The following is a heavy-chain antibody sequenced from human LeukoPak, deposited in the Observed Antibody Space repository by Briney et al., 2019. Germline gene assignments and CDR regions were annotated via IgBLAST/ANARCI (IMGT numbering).Heavy chain of an antibody. V-gene: IGHV3-48*04. CDR1: GFTVSSNY. CDR2: ISDSGRTT. CDR3: ARETSAAFDI. J-gene: IGHJ3*02. Sequence: GGSLRLSCAASGFTVSSNYMNWVRQAPGKGLEWVSYISDSGRTTFYADSVKGRFTISRDNAKNSLYLQMNSLRAEDTAVYYCARETSAAFDIWGQGTMVTVSS.